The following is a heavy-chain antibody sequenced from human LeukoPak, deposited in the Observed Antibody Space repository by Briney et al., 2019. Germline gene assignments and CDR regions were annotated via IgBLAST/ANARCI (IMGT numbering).Heavy chain of an antibody. J-gene: IGHJ2*01. CDR2: ISSDGRNE. V-gene: IGHV3-33*05. Sequence: GGSLRLSCAASGFASSTYGIHWVRQAPGKGLEWVAAISSDGRNEYFTDSVKGRFTISRDDSKNTVYLQMNSLRVEDTSLYFCARDKDYSGQYWFFDLWGRGTLVSVPS. D-gene: IGHD4-23*01. CDR1: GFASSTYG. CDR3: ARDKDYSGQYWFFDL.